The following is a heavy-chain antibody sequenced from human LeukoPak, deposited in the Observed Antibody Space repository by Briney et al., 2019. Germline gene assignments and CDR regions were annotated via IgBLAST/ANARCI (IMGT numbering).Heavy chain of an antibody. V-gene: IGHV3-30*03. Sequence: GGSLRLSCAASGFTFNTYGMHWVRQAPGKGREGLALISFDGSNKYYVDSVKGRFTISRDNSENILYLQMDSLRAEDTAVYYCTPSHYESALHISLGMDVWGQGTTVTVSS. CDR1: GFTFNTYG. CDR3: TPSHYESALHISLGMDV. D-gene: IGHD3-22*01. CDR2: ISFDGSNK. J-gene: IGHJ6*02.